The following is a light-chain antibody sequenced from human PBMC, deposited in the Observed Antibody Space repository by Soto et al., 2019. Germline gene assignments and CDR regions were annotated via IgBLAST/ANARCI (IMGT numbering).Light chain of an antibody. CDR1: QAFSNL. Sequence: DIQMTQSPSSVSASVGDRVIITCRASQAFSNLLAWYQQKPGKAPKLLIYAASSLQSGVPSRFSGSGSETDFTLTISSLQPEDFATYSCQQSYSTTWTFGQGTKVEIQ. CDR3: QQSYSTTWT. V-gene: IGKV1-12*01. CDR2: AAS. J-gene: IGKJ1*01.